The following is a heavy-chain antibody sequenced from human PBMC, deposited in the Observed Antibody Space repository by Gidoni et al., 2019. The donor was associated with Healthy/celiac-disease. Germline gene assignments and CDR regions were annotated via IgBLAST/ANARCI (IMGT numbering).Heavy chain of an antibody. Sequence: EVQLLESGGGLVQPGASLRLSCAASGFPFRCHAMSWVRQAPGQGLEWVSAISGSGGSTYYADSVKGRFTISRDNSKNTLYLQMNSLRAEDTAVYYCAKGTYSGSGGYYYYGMDVWGQGTTVTVSS. D-gene: IGHD1-26*01. CDR1: GFPFRCHA. J-gene: IGHJ6*02. CDR2: ISGSGGST. CDR3: AKGTYSGSGGYYYYGMDV. V-gene: IGHV3-23*01.